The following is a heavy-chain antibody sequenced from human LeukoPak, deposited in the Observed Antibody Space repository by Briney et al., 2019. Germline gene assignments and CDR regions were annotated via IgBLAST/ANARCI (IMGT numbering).Heavy chain of an antibody. D-gene: IGHD6-13*01. CDR3: ARYSSSWHAVDY. CDR1: GFTFSNYW. CDR2: IESDGCST. V-gene: IGHV3-74*01. J-gene: IGHJ4*02. Sequence: GGSLRLSCEASGFTFSNYWMHWVRHAPGKGLVWVSRIESDGCSTSYADFAKGRFTISRDNAKNTLYLQMNSLRAEDTAVYYCARYSSSWHAVDYWGQGTLVTVSS.